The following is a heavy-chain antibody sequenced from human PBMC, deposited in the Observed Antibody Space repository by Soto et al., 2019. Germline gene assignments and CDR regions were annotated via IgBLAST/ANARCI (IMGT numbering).Heavy chain of an antibody. J-gene: IGHJ5*02. Sequence: SETLSLTCTFSCASIMSTDYYWSWIRQAPGKGLEWIGYVYYTGSTYYNPSLMSRLTISVDTSKNQFSLKLTSVTAAETAVYYCVRTAREGAVAPHWFDRWGQGTQVTVSS. CDR2: VYYTGST. CDR3: VRTAREGAVAPHWFDR. D-gene: IGHD2-21*02. CDR1: CASIMSTDYY. V-gene: IGHV4-30-4*01.